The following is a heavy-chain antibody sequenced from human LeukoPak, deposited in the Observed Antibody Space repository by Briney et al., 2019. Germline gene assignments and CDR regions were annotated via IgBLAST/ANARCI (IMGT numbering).Heavy chain of an antibody. CDR3: AKDGSWSCTD. CDR2: IAHHGNNK. CDR1: GFTFSSSA. Sequence: GGSLRLSCAASGFTFSSSAMHWVRQGPGKGLEWVAYIAHHGNNKYYADSVKGRFTISRDNSKRTLYLQMNSLRADDTAVYYCAKDGSWSCTDWGQGTLVTVSS. V-gene: IGHV3-30*02. D-gene: IGHD2-8*02. J-gene: IGHJ4*02.